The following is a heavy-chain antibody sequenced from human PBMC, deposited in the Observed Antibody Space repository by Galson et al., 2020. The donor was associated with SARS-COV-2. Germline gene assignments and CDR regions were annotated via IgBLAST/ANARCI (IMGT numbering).Heavy chain of an antibody. J-gene: IGHJ2*01. CDR2: INFSGNT. D-gene: IGHD2-15*01. V-gene: IGHV4-34*01. CDR1: GGSLGGYY. Sequence: SETLSLTCGVPGGSLGGYYWNWIRQSPGKGLEWIGEINFSGNTSYTPSLRGRVIISRDPSKNHVPLQLNSVTAADSGVYYCARDPRFCSGANSESHFDLWGRGTPVTVSS. CDR3: ARDPRFCSGANSESHFDL.